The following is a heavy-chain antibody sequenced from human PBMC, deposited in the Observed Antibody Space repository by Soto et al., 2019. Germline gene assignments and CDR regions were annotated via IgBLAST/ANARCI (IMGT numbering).Heavy chain of an antibody. CDR1: GGSVTNSSYY. CDR3: VSQRTTVPTQAYFDY. CDR2: VYYRGRS. Sequence: SETLSLTCTVSGGSVTNSSYYWVWIRQSPGKGLEWIGSVYYRGRSYSKSSVKSRVTISVDTSKNRFSLSLNSVTASGTAVYFCVSQRTTVPTQAYFDYWGPGALVTVSS. J-gene: IGHJ4*02. V-gene: IGHV4-39*01. D-gene: IGHD4-17*01.